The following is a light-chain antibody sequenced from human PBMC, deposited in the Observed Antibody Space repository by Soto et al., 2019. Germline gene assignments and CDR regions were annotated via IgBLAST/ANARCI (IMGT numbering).Light chain of an antibody. CDR1: HSLLHSNGYNY. CDR3: MQALKTPWT. Sequence: DIAMNQSSPSLPTIPGVRASISCTSSHSLLHSNGYNYLDWYVQKPGQSPQLLIYLASTRASGVPDRFSGSGSGTDFTLTISRVEAEDVAVYYCMQALKTPWTFGQGTKVDIK. CDR2: LAS. J-gene: IGKJ1*01. V-gene: IGKV2-28*01.